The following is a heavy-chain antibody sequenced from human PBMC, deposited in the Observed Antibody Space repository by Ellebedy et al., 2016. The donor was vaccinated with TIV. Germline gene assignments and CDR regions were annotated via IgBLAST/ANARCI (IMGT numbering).Heavy chain of an antibody. CDR2: IYSGAST. Sequence: GESLKISCAASGFTVSSNYMNWVRQAPGKGLEWVSVIYSGASTYYADSVKGRFTISRDNSKNTLYLQMNTLRAEDTAVYYCARVSGNWNYLDYWGQGTLVTVSS. CDR3: ARVSGNWNYLDY. V-gene: IGHV3-53*01. D-gene: IGHD1-20*01. CDR1: GFTVSSNY. J-gene: IGHJ4*02.